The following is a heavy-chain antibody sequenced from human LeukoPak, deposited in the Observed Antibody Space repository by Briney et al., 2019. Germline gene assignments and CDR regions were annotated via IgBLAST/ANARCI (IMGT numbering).Heavy chain of an antibody. CDR1: GGTFSSYA. J-gene: IGHJ4*02. V-gene: IGHV1-69*13. CDR3: ASYGAVAGFYRED. CDR2: IIPIFGTA. D-gene: IGHD6-19*01. Sequence: ASVKVSCKASGGTFSSYAISWVRQAPGQGLEWMGGIIPIFGTANYAQKFQGRVTTTADESTSTAYMELSSLRSEDTAVYYCASYGAVAGFYREDWGQGTLVTVSS.